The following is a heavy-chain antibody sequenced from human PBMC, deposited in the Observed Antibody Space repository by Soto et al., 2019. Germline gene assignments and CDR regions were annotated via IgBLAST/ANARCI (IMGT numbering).Heavy chain of an antibody. Sequence: PSETLSLTCTVSGGAVSSGSYYWSWIRQPPGKGLEWIGYIYYSGSTNYNPSLKSRVTISVDTSKNQFSLKLSSVTAADTAVYYCARAILTGAAHFDYWGQGTLVTVSS. D-gene: IGHD7-27*01. CDR1: GGAVSSGSYY. CDR3: ARAILTGAAHFDY. J-gene: IGHJ4*02. CDR2: IYYSGST. V-gene: IGHV4-61*01.